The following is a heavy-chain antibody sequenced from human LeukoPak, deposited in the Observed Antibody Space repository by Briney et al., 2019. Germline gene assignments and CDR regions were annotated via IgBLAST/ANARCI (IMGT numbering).Heavy chain of an antibody. V-gene: IGHV4-34*01. CDR3: AIASPLGLNWFDP. CDR2: TNHSGST. Sequence: PSETLSLTCAVYGGSFSGYYWSWIRQPPGKGLEWIGETNHSGSTNYNPSLKSRVTISVDTSKNQFSLKLSSVTAADTAVYYCAIASPLGLNWFDPWGPGTLVTVSS. D-gene: IGHD3/OR15-3a*01. J-gene: IGHJ5*02. CDR1: GGSFSGYY.